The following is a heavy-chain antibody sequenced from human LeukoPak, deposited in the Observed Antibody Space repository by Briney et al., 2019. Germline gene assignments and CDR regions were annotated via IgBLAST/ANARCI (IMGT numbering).Heavy chain of an antibody. D-gene: IGHD3-9*01. CDR1: GYTFTSYA. Sequence: ASVKVSCKASGYTFTSYAMNWVRQAPGQGLEWMGWINTNTGNPTYAQGFTGRFVFSLDTSVSTAYLQISSLKAEDTAVYYCARGGPYYYDILTGFSAFDIWGQGTMVTVSS. J-gene: IGHJ3*02. V-gene: IGHV7-4-1*02. CDR2: INTNTGNP. CDR3: ARGGPYYYDILTGFSAFDI.